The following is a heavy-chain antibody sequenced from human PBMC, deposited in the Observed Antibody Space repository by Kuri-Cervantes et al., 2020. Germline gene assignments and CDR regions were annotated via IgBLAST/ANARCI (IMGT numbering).Heavy chain of an antibody. Sequence: GGSLRLSCAASGFTFDDYAMHWVRQAPGKGLEWVSGISWNSGSIGYADSVKSRFTISRDNAKNSLYLQMNSLRAEDTALYYCAKVDAGSYYNKYFQHWGQGTLVTVSS. D-gene: IGHD1-26*01. CDR3: AKVDAGSYYNKYFQH. CDR1: GFTFDDYA. V-gene: IGHV3-9*01. J-gene: IGHJ1*01. CDR2: ISWNSGSI.